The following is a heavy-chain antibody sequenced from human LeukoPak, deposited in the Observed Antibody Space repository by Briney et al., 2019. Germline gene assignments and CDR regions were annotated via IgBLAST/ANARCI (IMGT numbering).Heavy chain of an antibody. Sequence: GRSLRLSCAAPGFTFDDYAMHWVRQAPGKGLEWVSGISWNNGSIGYADSVKGRFTISRDNAKNSLYLQMNSLRAEDTALYYCAKAPGGIYDSSGALFDYWGQGTLVTVSS. CDR3: AKAPGGIYDSSGALFDY. CDR2: ISWNNGSI. J-gene: IGHJ4*02. D-gene: IGHD3-22*01. V-gene: IGHV3-9*01. CDR1: GFTFDDYA.